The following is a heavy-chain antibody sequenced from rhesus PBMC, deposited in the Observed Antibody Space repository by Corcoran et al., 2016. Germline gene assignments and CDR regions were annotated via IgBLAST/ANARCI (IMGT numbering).Heavy chain of an antibody. CDR2: VDPEEGEA. CDR3: ATRGTTGYFEF. CDR1: GYTFTDYY. D-gene: IGHD7-45*01. V-gene: IGHV1-111*02. Sequence: EVQLVQSGAEVKKPGASVKISCKASGYTFTDYYLHWLRQAPGKGLEWGGRVDPEEGEAIHAQKFKDRVTSTADTSTDTAYMELSSLRSDDTAVYYCATRGTTGYFEFWGQGALVTVSS. J-gene: IGHJ1*01.